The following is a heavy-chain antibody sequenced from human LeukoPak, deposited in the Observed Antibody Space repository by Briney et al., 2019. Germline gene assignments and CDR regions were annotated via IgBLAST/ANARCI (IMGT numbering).Heavy chain of an antibody. D-gene: IGHD6-19*01. V-gene: IGHV3-23*01. Sequence: GGSLRLSCAASGFTFSSYGMHWVRQAPGKGLEWVSAISGSGGSTYYGDSVKGRFTISRDNSKNTLYLQMNSLRAEDTAVYYCAKDIAVAGYYFDYWGQGTLVTVSS. CDR3: AKDIAVAGYYFDY. CDR2: ISGSGGST. J-gene: IGHJ4*02. CDR1: GFTFSSYG.